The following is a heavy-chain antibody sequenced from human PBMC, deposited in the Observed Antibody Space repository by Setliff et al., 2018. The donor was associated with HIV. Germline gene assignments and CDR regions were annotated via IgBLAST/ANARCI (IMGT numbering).Heavy chain of an antibody. CDR2: VYYSGST. J-gene: IGHJ4*02. CDR3: ARDGYSSSWYVISGSFDY. V-gene: IGHV4-39*07. CDR1: GGSISSSSYY. D-gene: IGHD6-13*01. Sequence: SETQSLTCIVSGGSISSSSYYWGWIRQPPGKGLEWIGTVYYSGSTYYNPSLKSRVTISVDTSENQFSLKLSSVTAADTAVYYCARDGYSSSWYVISGSFDYWGQGILVTVSS.